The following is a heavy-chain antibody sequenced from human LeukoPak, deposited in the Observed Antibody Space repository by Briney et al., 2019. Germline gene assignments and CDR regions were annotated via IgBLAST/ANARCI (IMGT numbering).Heavy chain of an antibody. CDR3: ARGIGHYYYMDV. Sequence: GRSLRLSCAASGFTFSSYAMHWVCQAPGKGLEWVAVISYDGSNEYYADSVKGRFTISRDNSKNTLYLQMNSLRAEDTAVYYCARGIGHYYYMDVWGKGTTVTVSS. V-gene: IGHV3-30-3*01. J-gene: IGHJ6*03. CDR2: ISYDGSNE. D-gene: IGHD2-15*01. CDR1: GFTFSSYA.